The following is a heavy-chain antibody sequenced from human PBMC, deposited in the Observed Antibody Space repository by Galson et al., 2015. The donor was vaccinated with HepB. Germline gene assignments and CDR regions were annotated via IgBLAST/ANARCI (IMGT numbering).Heavy chain of an antibody. Sequence: SLRLSCAASGFTSGNFWMTWVRQAPGKGLEWVANINRDGSERDYVDSVKGRFTISRDSAKNSVYLQMNSLRAEDTALYFCAQYYYDSSGYYRGYWGQGTLVTVSS. V-gene: IGHV3-7*01. D-gene: IGHD3-22*01. CDR2: INRDGSER. J-gene: IGHJ4*02. CDR3: AQYYYDSSGYYRGY. CDR1: GFTSGNFW.